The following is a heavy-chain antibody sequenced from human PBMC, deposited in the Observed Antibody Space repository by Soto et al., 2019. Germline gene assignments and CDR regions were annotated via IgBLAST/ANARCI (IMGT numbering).Heavy chain of an antibody. V-gene: IGHV4-59*01. CDR1: VDSINTYN. J-gene: IGHJ4*02. D-gene: IGHD6-19*01. CDR3: AREERSGWYRVFEL. Sequence: SETLSLTCTVSVDSINTYNWKLIRQPPGKGLEWIGCIYYTGSTRYIPSLESRVTILVYTSRNQISLTLSSVTAADTAVYYCAREERSGWYRVFELWGQGTMVTVSS. CDR2: IYYTGST.